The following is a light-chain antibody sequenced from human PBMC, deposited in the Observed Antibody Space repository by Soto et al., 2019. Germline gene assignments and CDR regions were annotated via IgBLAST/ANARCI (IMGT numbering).Light chain of an antibody. V-gene: IGKV1-39*01. Sequence: DIQMTQSPSSLSASVGDRVTITCRASQSISSYLNWYQQKPGKAPKLLIYAASSLQSGVPPRFSGSGSGTDFTLTISSLQPEDFATYYCQQSYGTPRFGQGTKVDIK. CDR3: QQSYGTPR. J-gene: IGKJ1*01. CDR2: AAS. CDR1: QSISSY.